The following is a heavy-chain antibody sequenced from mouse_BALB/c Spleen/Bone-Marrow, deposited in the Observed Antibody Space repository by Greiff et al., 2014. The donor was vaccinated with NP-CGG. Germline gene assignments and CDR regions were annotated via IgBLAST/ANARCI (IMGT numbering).Heavy chain of an antibody. D-gene: IGHD1-1*01. J-gene: IGHJ3*02. CDR2: ISSGGGST. CDR3: ARQILRGFGY. Sequence: EVQLVESGGGLVKPGGSLKLSCAASGFAFSSYDMSWVRQTPEKRLEWVAYISSGGGSTYYADTVKGRFTISRDNAKNTLYLQMSSLKSEDTAMYYFARQILRGFGYWGQGTPVTVSA. V-gene: IGHV5-12-1*01. CDR1: GFAFSSYD.